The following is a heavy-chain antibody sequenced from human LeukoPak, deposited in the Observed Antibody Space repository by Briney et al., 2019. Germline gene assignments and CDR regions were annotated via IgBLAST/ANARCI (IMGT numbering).Heavy chain of an antibody. CDR3: AVTVTTKNYYYYYYMDV. CDR2: IIPIFGTA. Sequence: SVKVSCKASGGTFSSYAISWVRQAPGQGLEWMGRIIPIFGTANYAKKFQGRVTITPDESTSTAYMELSSPRSEDTAAYYCAVTVTTKNYYYYYYMDVWGKGTTVTVSS. J-gene: IGHJ6*03. CDR1: GGTFSSYA. V-gene: IGHV1-69*15. D-gene: IGHD4-17*01.